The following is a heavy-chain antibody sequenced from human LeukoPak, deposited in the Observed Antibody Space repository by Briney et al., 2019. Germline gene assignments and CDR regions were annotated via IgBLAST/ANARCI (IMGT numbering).Heavy chain of an antibody. J-gene: IGHJ4*02. CDR2: ISTSSDTI. Sequence: GGSLRLSCAASGFIFRSYSMNWVRQAPGKGLEWVAFISTSSDTISYSDSVKGRFTISRDNAKNSLYLHMSSLRAEDTAVYYCARVTGYMVEDYFTTGAREPWSPSPQ. CDR1: GFIFRSYS. V-gene: IGHV3-48*01. D-gene: IGHD6-13*01. CDR3: ARVTGYMVEDYFTT.